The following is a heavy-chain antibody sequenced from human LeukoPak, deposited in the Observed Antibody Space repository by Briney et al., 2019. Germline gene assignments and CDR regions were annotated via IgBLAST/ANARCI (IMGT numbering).Heavy chain of an antibody. J-gene: IGHJ2*01. CDR2: ISYDGSNK. CDR3: ARGDIGGGDWYFDL. V-gene: IGHV3-30*19. Sequence: PGGSLRLSCAASGFTFSSYGMHWVRQAPGKGLEWVAVISYDGSNKYYADSVKGRFTISRDNSKNTLYLQMNSLRAEDTAVYYCARGDIGGGDWYFDLWGRGTLVTVSS. D-gene: IGHD2-21*01. CDR1: GFTFSSYG.